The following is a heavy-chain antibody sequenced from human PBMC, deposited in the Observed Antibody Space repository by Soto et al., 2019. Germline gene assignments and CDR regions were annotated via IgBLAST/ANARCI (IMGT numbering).Heavy chain of an antibody. CDR3: ARDPLSYGDYAQTYWYFDL. V-gene: IGHV3-7*01. Sequence: SLRLSCGASGITFSICLMSWVRQAPGKGLEWVASISQDGTDTDYVDSVKGRFAISRDNPKNSLYLQMNSLRADDTAVYYCARDPLSYGDYAQTYWYFDLWGRGTRVTVSS. CDR2: ISQDGTDT. J-gene: IGHJ2*01. D-gene: IGHD4-17*01. CDR1: GITFSICL.